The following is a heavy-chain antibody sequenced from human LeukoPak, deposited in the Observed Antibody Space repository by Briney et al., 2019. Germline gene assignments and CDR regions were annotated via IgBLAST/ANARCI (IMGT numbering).Heavy chain of an antibody. CDR1: GFTFSHYG. V-gene: IGHV3-23*01. D-gene: IGHD3-3*01. CDR3: ATFGIIIRNNYFDF. CDR2: ITANGDRT. Sequence: GGSLRLSCAASGFTFSHYGMHWVRQAPGKGLEWVSSITANGDRTYYADSVRGRFTISRENSKNTVYLEMSSLSAEDTALYYCATFGIIIRNNYFDFWGQGTQVTVSS. J-gene: IGHJ4*02.